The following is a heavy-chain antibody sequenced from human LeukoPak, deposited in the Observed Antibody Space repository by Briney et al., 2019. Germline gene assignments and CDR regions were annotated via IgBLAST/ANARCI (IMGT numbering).Heavy chain of an antibody. CDR1: AGSFTGYY. CDR2: IDHTGSI. Sequence: SETLSLTCAVNAGSFTGYYSSWIRQPPGKGLEWIGEIDHTGSISYNPSLRSRVTISVDTFKNQFSLKLRSVTAADRAIYYCARGGYGPGSHYRYWGQGTLVTVSS. CDR3: ARGGYGPGSHYRY. J-gene: IGHJ4*02. D-gene: IGHD3-10*01. V-gene: IGHV4-34*01.